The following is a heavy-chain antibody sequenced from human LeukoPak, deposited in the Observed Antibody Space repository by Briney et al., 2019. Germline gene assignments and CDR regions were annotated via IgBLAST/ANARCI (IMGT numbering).Heavy chain of an antibody. CDR2: IYRSGSN. Sequence: PSETLSLTCIVSGYSISSGYYWGWIRQPPGKGLEWIGTIYRSGSNYSNPSLRGRVTISVDTSKNQFSLKLSSVTAADTAVYYCARTGAGYYYYYMDVWGKGTTVTVSS. J-gene: IGHJ6*03. V-gene: IGHV4-38-2*02. CDR1: GYSISSGYY. CDR3: ARTGAGYYYYYMDV. D-gene: IGHD1-26*01.